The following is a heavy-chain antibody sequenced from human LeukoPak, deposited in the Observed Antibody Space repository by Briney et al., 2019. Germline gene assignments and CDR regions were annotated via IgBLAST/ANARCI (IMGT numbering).Heavy chain of an antibody. D-gene: IGHD4-23*01. V-gene: IGHV3-23*01. CDR2: ISGSGGST. J-gene: IGHJ4*02. CDR3: ATDSYTVVTPGVGC. Sequence: GGSLRLSCAASGFTFSSYAMSWVRQAPGKGLEWVSAISGSGGSTYYADFVKGRFTISRDNSKNTLYLQMNSLRAEDTAVYFCATDSYTVVTPGVGCWGQGTLVTVSS. CDR1: GFTFSSYA.